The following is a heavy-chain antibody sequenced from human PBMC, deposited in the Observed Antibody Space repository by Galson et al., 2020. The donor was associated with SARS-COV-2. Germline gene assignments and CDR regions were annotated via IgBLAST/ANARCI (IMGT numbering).Heavy chain of an antibody. Sequence: SETLSLTCTVSGGSISSSSYYWGWIRQPPGKGVEWIGNIYYSGSTYYNPSVQSRVTIFADMSKNQISLKLSSVTAADTAVYYCASRGRWELPADYWGQGTLVTVSS. D-gene: IGHD1-26*01. CDR3: ASRGRWELPADY. V-gene: IGHV4-39*01. CDR2: IYYSGST. CDR1: GGSISSSSYY. J-gene: IGHJ4*02.